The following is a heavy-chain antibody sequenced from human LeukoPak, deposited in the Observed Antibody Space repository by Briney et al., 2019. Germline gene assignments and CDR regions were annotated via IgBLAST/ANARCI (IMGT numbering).Heavy chain of an antibody. CDR2: INPNSGGT. D-gene: IGHD3-16*01. CDR1: GYTLTGYY. J-gene: IGHJ4*02. Sequence: ASVKVSCKASGYTLTGYYMHWVRQAPGQGLECMGRINPNSGGTNYAQKFQGRVTMTRDTSISTAYMELSRLRSDDTAVYYCARDQRTAKRLGENTGWYWGQGSLVTVSS. V-gene: IGHV1-2*06. CDR3: ARDQRTAKRLGENTGWY.